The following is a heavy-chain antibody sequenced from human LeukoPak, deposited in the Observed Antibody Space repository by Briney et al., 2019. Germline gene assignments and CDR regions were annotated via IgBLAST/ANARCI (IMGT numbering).Heavy chain of an antibody. CDR2: INHSGST. V-gene: IGHV4-34*01. D-gene: IGHD3-22*01. Sequence: SETLSLTCAVYGGSFSGYYWSWIRQPPGKGLEWIGEINHSGSTNYNPSLKSRVTISVDTSKNQFSLKLSSVTAADTAVYYCAREAGGYYDSSDYWGQGTLVTVSS. J-gene: IGHJ4*02. CDR1: GGSFSGYY. CDR3: AREAGGYYDSSDY.